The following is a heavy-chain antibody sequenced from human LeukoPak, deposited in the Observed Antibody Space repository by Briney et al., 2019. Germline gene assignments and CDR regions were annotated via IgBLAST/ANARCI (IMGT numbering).Heavy chain of an antibody. CDR2: IRSRASTYAT. CDR1: GFIFSGSA. J-gene: IGHJ4*02. D-gene: IGHD3-22*01. CDR3: ASQGDSSGYDYPFDY. V-gene: IGHV3-73*01. Sequence: GGSLKLSCAASGFIFSGSAMHWVRQASGKGPEWVGRIRSRASTYATAYAASVKGRFTISRDDSKNTAYLQMNSLNTEDTAVYYCASQGDSSGYDYPFDYWGQGTQVTVSS.